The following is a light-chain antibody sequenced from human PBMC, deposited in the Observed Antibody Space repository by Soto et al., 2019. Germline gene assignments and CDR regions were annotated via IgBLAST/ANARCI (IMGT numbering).Light chain of an antibody. CDR3: HQYNSWPPGT. CDR2: AAS. CDR1: QSVRSN. V-gene: IGKV3-15*01. Sequence: EIVLTQSPATLSVSPGERATLSCRPSQSVRSNLAWYQQKPGQAPWLVIYAASTRATGIPARFSGSGSGTEFTLTISSLQSEDFALYYCHQYNSWPPGTFGQGTKVDIK. J-gene: IGKJ2*01.